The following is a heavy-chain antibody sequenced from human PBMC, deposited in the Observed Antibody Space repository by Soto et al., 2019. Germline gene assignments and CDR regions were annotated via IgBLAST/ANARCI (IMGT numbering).Heavy chain of an antibody. V-gene: IGHV4-59*01. Sequence: SETLSLTCSVSGGSISGSYWSWIRQSPGKGLEWLGYVYYTASTNYSPSLRSRVSISVDTSKNEFSLRLSSVTAADTAVYFCARSVAVPGAHIDYWGQGTQVTVSS. D-gene: IGHD6-19*01. CDR1: GGSISGSY. J-gene: IGHJ4*02. CDR3: ARSVAVPGAHIDY. CDR2: VYYTAST.